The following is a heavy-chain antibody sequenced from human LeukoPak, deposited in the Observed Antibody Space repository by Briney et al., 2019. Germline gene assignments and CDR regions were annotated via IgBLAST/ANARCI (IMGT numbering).Heavy chain of an antibody. CDR1: GFTFSSYA. CDR3: ARGEATLGEYFDY. V-gene: IGHV3-21*01. D-gene: IGHD3-16*01. Sequence: GGSLRLSCAASGFTFSSYAMSWVRQAPGKGLEWVSSISSSSSYIYYADSVKGRFTISRDNAKNSLYLQMNSLRAEDTAVYYCARGEATLGEYFDYWGQGTLVTVSS. CDR2: ISSSSSYI. J-gene: IGHJ4*02.